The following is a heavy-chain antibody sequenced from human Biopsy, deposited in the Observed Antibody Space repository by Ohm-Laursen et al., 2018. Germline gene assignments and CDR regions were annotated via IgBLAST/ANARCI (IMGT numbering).Heavy chain of an antibody. D-gene: IGHD1-26*01. V-gene: IGHV3-33*01. CDR2: ICYDGSSE. J-gene: IGHJ6*02. Sequence: SLRLSCAASGFTFSVYAMHWVRQAPGKGLEWVAIICYDGSSEYYADSVKGRFTISGDNSKNTVYLQMNSLRVEDTAVYYCARDPIVGSKADGMDVWGQGTTVTVSS. CDR1: GFTFSVYA. CDR3: ARDPIVGSKADGMDV.